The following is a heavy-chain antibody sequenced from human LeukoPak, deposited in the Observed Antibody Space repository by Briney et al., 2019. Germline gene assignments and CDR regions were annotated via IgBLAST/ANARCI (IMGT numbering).Heavy chain of an antibody. CDR1: GFTVSSNY. Sequence: PGGSLRLSCAASGFTVSSNYMSWVRQAPGKGLEWVSVIYSGGSTYYADSVKGRFTISRDNSKNTLYLQMNSLRAEDTAVYYCARGGRYFDWLGVYWGQGTLVTVSS. V-gene: IGHV3-66*01. CDR3: ARGGRYFDWLGVY. J-gene: IGHJ4*02. CDR2: IYSGGST. D-gene: IGHD3-9*01.